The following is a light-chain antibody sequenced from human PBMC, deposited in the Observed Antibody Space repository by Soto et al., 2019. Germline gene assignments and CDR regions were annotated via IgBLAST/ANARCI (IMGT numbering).Light chain of an antibody. J-gene: IGLJ1*01. Sequence: ALTQPASVSGSPGQSITISCTGTSRDIGFFNYVSWYQQFPGNAPKLIIFEVTNRPSGVSNRFSASKSGNTASLTISGLQAEDGADYYCSSYTTRSTYVFGTGTKVTVL. V-gene: IGLV2-14*01. CDR2: EVT. CDR1: SRDIGFFNY. CDR3: SSYTTRSTYV.